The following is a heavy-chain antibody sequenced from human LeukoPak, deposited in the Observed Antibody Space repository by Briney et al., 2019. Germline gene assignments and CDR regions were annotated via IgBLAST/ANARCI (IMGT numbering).Heavy chain of an antibody. D-gene: IGHD6-19*01. J-gene: IGHJ4*01. Sequence: PGGSLRLSCAASGFTFSNSAMSWVRQAPGKGLEWVSTLSGSGITTYYADSVKGRFTISRDNSKNTLYLQMNSLRAEDTAVYYCAKGTSRSGWSYFDYWGHGTLVTVSS. CDR1: GFTFSNSA. CDR2: LSGSGITT. CDR3: AKGTSRSGWSYFDY. V-gene: IGHV3-23*01.